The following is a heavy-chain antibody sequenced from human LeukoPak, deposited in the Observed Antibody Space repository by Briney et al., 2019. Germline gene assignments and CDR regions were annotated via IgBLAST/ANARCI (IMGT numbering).Heavy chain of an antibody. CDR1: GFTFDDYA. CDR2: ISWNSGSI. J-gene: IGHJ4*02. V-gene: IGHV3-9*01. D-gene: IGHD6-13*01. CDR3: AKLVATSIAAAGSARDY. Sequence: PGGSLRLSCAASGFTFDDYAMHWVRQAPGKGLEWVSGISWNSGSIGYADSVKGRFTISRDNAKNSLYLQMNSLRAEDTALYYCAKLVATSIAAAGSARDYWGQGTLVTVSS.